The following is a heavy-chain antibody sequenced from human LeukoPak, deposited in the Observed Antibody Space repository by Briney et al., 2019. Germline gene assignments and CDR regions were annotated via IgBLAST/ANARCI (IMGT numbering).Heavy chain of an antibody. Sequence: SVTVSCTASGGTFSSYAISWVRQAPGQGLEWMGGIIPIFGTANYAQKFQGRVTITADESTSTAYMELSSLRSEDTTVYYCARGTHYDYVWGSYRYGPHLYWGQGTLVTVSS. V-gene: IGHV1-69*01. D-gene: IGHD3-16*02. CDR1: GGTFSSYA. CDR3: ARGTHYDYVWGSYRYGPHLY. J-gene: IGHJ4*02. CDR2: IIPIFGTA.